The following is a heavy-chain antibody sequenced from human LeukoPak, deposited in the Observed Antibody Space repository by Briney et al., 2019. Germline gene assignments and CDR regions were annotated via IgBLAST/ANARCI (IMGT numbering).Heavy chain of an antibody. CDR3: VGEMATLRAFDY. CDR1: GFTVSSNY. D-gene: IGHD5-24*01. V-gene: IGHV3-66*01. Sequence: PGGSLRLSCAASGFTVSSNYMSWVRQAPGKGLEWVSVIYSGGSTYYADSVKGRFTISRDNSKNTLDLQMNSVRAEDTAVYYCVGEMATLRAFDYWGQGTLVTVSS. CDR2: IYSGGST. J-gene: IGHJ4*02.